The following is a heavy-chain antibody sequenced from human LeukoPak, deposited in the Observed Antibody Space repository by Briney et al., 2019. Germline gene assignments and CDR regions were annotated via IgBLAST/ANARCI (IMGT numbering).Heavy chain of an antibody. CDR1: GFTFSSYA. CDR3: ARLGSSGYLDY. D-gene: IGHD3-22*01. CDR2: ISYDGSNK. Sequence: GGSLRLSCAACGFTFSSYAMHWVRQAPGKGLEWVAVISYDGSNKYYADSVKGRFTISRDNSKNTLYLQMNSLRAEDTAVYYCARLGSSGYLDYWGQGTLVTVSS. J-gene: IGHJ4*02. V-gene: IGHV3-30-3*01.